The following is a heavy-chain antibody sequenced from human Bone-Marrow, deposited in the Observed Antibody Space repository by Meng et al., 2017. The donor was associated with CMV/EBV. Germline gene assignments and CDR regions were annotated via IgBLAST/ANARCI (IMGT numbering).Heavy chain of an antibody. V-gene: IGHV4-34*01. CDR1: GGSFSGYY. CDR2: INHSGST. CDR3: ARDTEQLVETLMDV. D-gene: IGHD6-13*01. Sequence: GSLRLSCAVYGGSFSGYYWSWIRQPPGKGLEWIGEINHSGSTYYNPSLKSRVTISVDTSKNQFSLKLSSVTAADTAVYYCARDTEQLVETLMDVWGQGTTVTVSS. J-gene: IGHJ6*02.